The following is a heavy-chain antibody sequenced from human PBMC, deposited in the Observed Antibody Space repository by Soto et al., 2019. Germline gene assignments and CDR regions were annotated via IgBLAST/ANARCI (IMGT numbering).Heavy chain of an antibody. D-gene: IGHD3-10*01. CDR2: IYTSGST. Sequence: SETLSLTCTVSGGSISSYYWSWIRQPAGKGLEWIGRIYTSGSTNYNPSLKSRVTMSVDTSKNQFSLKLSSVTAADTAVYFCARDLSYGSRTNNWFGPWGQGTLVTVSS. J-gene: IGHJ5*02. CDR3: ARDLSYGSRTNNWFGP. V-gene: IGHV4-4*07. CDR1: GGSISSYY.